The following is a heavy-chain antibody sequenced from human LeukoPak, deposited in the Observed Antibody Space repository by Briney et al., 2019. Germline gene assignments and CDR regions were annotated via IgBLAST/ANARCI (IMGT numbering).Heavy chain of an antibody. J-gene: IGHJ4*02. CDR3: AAGAAIVLLDY. D-gene: IGHD2-8*02. V-gene: IGHV1-69*06. CDR2: IIPIFGTA. CDR1: GGTFSSYA. Sequence: SVKVSCKASGGTFSSYAISWVRQAPGQGLEWMGGIIPIFGTANYAQKFQGRVTITADKSTSTAYMELSSLRSEDTAVYYCAAGAAIVLLDYWGQGTLVTVSS.